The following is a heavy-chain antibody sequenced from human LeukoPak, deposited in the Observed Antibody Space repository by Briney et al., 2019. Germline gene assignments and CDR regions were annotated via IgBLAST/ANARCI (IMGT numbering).Heavy chain of an antibody. Sequence: GGSLRLSCAASGFTFSSYAMGWVRPAPGKGLEWVSAISGSGGSTYYADSVKGRFTISRDNSKNTLYLQMNSLRAEDTAVYYCADYSGSYWGAFDIWGQGTMVTVSS. V-gene: IGHV3-23*01. CDR2: ISGSGGST. D-gene: IGHD1-26*01. CDR1: GFTFSSYA. CDR3: ADYSGSYWGAFDI. J-gene: IGHJ3*02.